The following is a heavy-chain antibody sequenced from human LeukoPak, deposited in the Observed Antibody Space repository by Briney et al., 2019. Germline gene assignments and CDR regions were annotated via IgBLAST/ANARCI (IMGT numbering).Heavy chain of an antibody. CDR3: AASAVAGTLDY. D-gene: IGHD6-19*01. CDR1: GYTFTSYG. Sequence: ASVNVSCKASGYTFTSYGISWVRQAPGQGLEWMGWISAYNGNTNYAQKLQGRVTMTTDTSTSTAYMELRSLRSDDTAVYYCAASAVAGTLDYWGQGTLVTVSS. V-gene: IGHV1-18*01. J-gene: IGHJ4*02. CDR2: ISAYNGNT.